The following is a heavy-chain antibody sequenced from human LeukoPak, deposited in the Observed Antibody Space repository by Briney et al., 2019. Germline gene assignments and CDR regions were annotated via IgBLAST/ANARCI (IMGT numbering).Heavy chain of an antibody. CDR1: GGSISSVSYS. D-gene: IGHD3-10*01. CDR3: ARHVSGIHGSRGDFDY. J-gene: IGHJ4*02. V-gene: IGHV4-61*01. CDR2: NHSSGGN. Sequence: SETLSLTCAVSGGSISSVSYSWNWIRQPPGKGLEWIGYNHSSGGNNYNPTLKSRVTMSVYTSKNQFSLNLNTVNAADTAVYYCARHVSGIHGSRGDFDYWGQGTLVTVPS.